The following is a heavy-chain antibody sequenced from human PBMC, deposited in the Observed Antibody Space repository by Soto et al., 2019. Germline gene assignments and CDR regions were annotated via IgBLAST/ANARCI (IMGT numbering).Heavy chain of an antibody. CDR1: GGSISSGGYS. V-gene: IGHV4-30-2*01. Sequence: TLSLTCAVSGGSISSGGYSWSWIRQPPGKGLEWIGYIYHSGSTYYNPSLKSRVTISVDRSKNQFSLKLSSVTAAATAVYYCDRIDYSNHNWFDPWGQGTLVTVSS. J-gene: IGHJ5*02. CDR2: IYHSGST. D-gene: IGHD4-4*01. CDR3: DRIDYSNHNWFDP.